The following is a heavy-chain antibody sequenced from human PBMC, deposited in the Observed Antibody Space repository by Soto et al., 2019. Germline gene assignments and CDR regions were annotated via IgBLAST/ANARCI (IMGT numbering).Heavy chain of an antibody. CDR2: IYYRGST. D-gene: IGHD6-13*01. CDR1: GGSISGYY. V-gene: IGHV4-59*01. CDR3: ARQQLLPFYYALDV. J-gene: IGHJ6*02. Sequence: SETLSLTCTVSGGSISGYYWNWIRQSPGKGLEYIGYIYYRGSTNYNPSLKSRVTMSVDTSRNQFSLKVNSVTAADTAVYYCARQQLLPFYYALDVWGQGTTVTVSS.